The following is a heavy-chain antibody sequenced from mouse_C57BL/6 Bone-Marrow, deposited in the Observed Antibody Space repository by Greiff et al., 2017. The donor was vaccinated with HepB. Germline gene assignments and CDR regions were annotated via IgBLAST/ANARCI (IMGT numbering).Heavy chain of an antibody. D-gene: IGHD2-14*01. CDR2: INSDGGST. Sequence: EVQVVESGGGLVQPGESLKLSCESNEYEFPSHDMSWVRQTPEKRLELVAAINSDGGSTYYPDTMERRFIISRDNTKKTLYLQMSSLRSEDTALYYCARHAGTTVVDWYFDVWGTGTTVTVSS. J-gene: IGHJ1*03. CDR3: ARHAGTTVVDWYFDV. V-gene: IGHV5-2*01. CDR1: EYEFPSHD.